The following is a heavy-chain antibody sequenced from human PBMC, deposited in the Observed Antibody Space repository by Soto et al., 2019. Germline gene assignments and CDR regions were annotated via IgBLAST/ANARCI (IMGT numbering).Heavy chain of an antibody. CDR1: GFTFSSYA. Sequence: GGSLRLSCAASGFTFSSYAMSWVRQAPGKGLGWVSAISGSGGSTYYADSVKGRFTISRDNSKNTLYLQMNRLRAEDTAVYYCAMTYYDILTGPAHYGMDVWGQGTTVTVSS. D-gene: IGHD3-9*01. V-gene: IGHV3-23*01. J-gene: IGHJ6*02. CDR2: ISGSGGST. CDR3: AMTYYDILTGPAHYGMDV.